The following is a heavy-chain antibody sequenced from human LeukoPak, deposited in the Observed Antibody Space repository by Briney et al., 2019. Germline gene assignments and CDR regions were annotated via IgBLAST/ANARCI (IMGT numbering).Heavy chain of an antibody. CDR1: GGSIRNYY. CDR3: ARWYDSGRYFDN. D-gene: IGHD6-19*01. V-gene: IGHV4-59*01. Sequence: SETLSLTCSVTGGSIRNYYWNWMRQPPGKGLEWIGYTSDSGNTYYNPSLKSRVTISVDTSKDQFSLKVTSATAADTAVYYCARWYDSGRYFDNWGRGTSVTVSS. CDR2: TSDSGNT. J-gene: IGHJ4*02.